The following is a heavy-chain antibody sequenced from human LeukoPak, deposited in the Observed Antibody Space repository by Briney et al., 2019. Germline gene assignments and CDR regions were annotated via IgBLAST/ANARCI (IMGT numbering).Heavy chain of an antibody. CDR1: GFTFSSYS. CDR2: ITVTGDT. V-gene: IGHV3-23*01. Sequence: PGGSLRLSCAASGFTFSSYSMSWVRHAPQEGLEWVSGITVTGDTYYADSLKGRFTISRDNSRNTLYLQMNSLRADDTAVYYCAKVPVWQQLVDYWGQGTLVTVSS. J-gene: IGHJ4*02. CDR3: AKVPVWQQLVDY. D-gene: IGHD6-13*01.